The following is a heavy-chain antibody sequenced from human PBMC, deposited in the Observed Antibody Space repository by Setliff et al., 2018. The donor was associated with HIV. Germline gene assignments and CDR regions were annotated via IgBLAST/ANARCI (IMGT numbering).Heavy chain of an antibody. D-gene: IGHD1-7*01. CDR3: ARGDGTKYYYYYYMDV. J-gene: IGHJ6*03. V-gene: IGHV4-4*08. CDR1: GGSISGYS. Sequence: PSETLSLTCTVSGGSISGYSWSWIRQPPGKGLEWIGYIYTSGSTNYNPSLKSRVTISVDTSENQFSLKLTSVTAADTAMYFCARGDGTKYYYYYYMDVWGKGTTVTVSS. CDR2: IYTSGST.